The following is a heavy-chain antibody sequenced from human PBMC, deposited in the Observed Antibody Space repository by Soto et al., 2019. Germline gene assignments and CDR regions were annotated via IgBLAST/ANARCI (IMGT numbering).Heavy chain of an antibody. CDR2: IIPILGMA. CDR3: ARKSYGSGRSSFDL. J-gene: IGHJ2*01. Sequence: QVQLVQSGAEVKKPGSSVKVSCKASGDSLSSYTITWVRQAPGQGLEWMGRIIPILGMADHAQKFQGRVTIIADKSTNTVYMELSSLRSEDTAVYYCARKSYGSGRSSFDLLGRGTLVTVSS. CDR1: GDSLSSYT. V-gene: IGHV1-69*02. D-gene: IGHD3-10*01.